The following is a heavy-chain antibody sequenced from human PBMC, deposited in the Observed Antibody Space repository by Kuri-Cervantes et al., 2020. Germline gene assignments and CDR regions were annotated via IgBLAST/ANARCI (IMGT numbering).Heavy chain of an antibody. D-gene: IGHD2-2*01. J-gene: IGHJ4*02. V-gene: IGHV3-30-3*01. CDR3: ARVEPIFCSSTSCYVRD. Sequence: GGSLRPSCAASGFTFSSYAMHWVRQAPGKGLEWVAVISYDGSNKYYADSVKGRFPISRDNYKNTLYLQMNSLRAEDTAVYYCARVEPIFCSSTSCYVRDWGQGTLVTVSS. CDR1: GFTFSSYA. CDR2: ISYDGSNK.